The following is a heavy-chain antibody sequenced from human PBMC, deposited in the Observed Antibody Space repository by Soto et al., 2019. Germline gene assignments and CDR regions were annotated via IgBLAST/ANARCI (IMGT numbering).Heavy chain of an antibody. D-gene: IGHD2-15*01. CDR2: IYYSGST. CDR3: ARVRDCSGGTCYSWWFDP. Sequence: SETLSLTCTVSGGSISSYYWSWIRQPPGKGLEWIGHIYYSGSTSYNSSLKSRVTISVDTSKSQLSLKLSSVTAADTAVYYCARVRDCSGGTCYSWWFDPWGQGTLVTVSS. V-gene: IGHV4-59*01. CDR1: GGSISSYY. J-gene: IGHJ5*02.